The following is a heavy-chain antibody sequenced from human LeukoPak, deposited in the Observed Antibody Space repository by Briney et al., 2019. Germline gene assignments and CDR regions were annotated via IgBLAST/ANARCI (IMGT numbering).Heavy chain of an antibody. CDR1: GFIFTDYW. CDR2: IKEDGSEK. Sequence: GGSLRLSCAASGFIFTDYWMYWVRQAPGRGLAWVANIKEDGSEKNYVDSVKGRFTISRDNAKNSVYLQMNSLRVEDTAVYYCARADGYSGYDYFDYWGQGTLVTVSS. D-gene: IGHD5-12*01. J-gene: IGHJ4*02. V-gene: IGHV3-7*01. CDR3: ARADGYSGYDYFDY.